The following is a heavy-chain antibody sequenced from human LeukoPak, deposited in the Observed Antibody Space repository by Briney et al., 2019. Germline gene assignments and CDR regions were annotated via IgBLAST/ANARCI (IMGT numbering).Heavy chain of an antibody. J-gene: IGHJ4*02. V-gene: IGHV3-30*04. CDR2: ISYDGSNK. CDR3: ASGYSSGWYFDY. CDR1: GFTFSSYA. D-gene: IGHD6-19*01. Sequence: GRSLRLSCAASGFTFSSYAMHLVRQAPGKGLQWVAVISYDGSNKYYADSVKGRFTISRDNSKNTLYLQMNSLRAEDTAVYYCASGYSSGWYFDYWGQGTLVTVSS.